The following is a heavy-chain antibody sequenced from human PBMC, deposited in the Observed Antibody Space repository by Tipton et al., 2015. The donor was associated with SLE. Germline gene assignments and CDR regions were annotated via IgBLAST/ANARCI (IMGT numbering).Heavy chain of an antibody. CDR1: GFTFSSYA. J-gene: IGHJ4*02. CDR2: ISGSGGST. V-gene: IGHV3-23*01. CDR3: AKDERPSGPYDFWSGWDYFDY. Sequence: SLRLSCAASGFTFSSYAMSWVRQAPGKGLEWVSAISGSGGSTYYADSVKGRFTISRDNSKNTLYLQMNSLRAEDTAVYYCAKDERPSGPYDFWSGWDYFDYWGQGTLVTVSS. D-gene: IGHD3-3*01.